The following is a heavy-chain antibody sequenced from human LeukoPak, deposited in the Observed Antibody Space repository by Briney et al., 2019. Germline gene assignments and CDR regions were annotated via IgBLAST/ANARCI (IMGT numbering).Heavy chain of an antibody. CDR3: ARDLPDYGDYGYYFDY. Sequence: PGGSLRLSCSASGFTFSTYWMSWARQAPGKGLEWVAHISPDGSEKYYVDSVKGRLTISRENAKNSLSLQMNSLRGEDTAVYYCARDLPDYGDYGYYFDYWGQGTLVTVSS. CDR2: ISPDGSEK. CDR1: GFTFSTYW. J-gene: IGHJ4*02. V-gene: IGHV3-7*01. D-gene: IGHD4-17*01.